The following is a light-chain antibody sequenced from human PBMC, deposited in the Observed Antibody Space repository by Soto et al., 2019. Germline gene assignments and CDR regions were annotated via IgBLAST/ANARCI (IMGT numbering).Light chain of an antibody. Sequence: QSALTQPRSVSGSPGQSVTISCTGTSSDVGGYNYVSWYQQHPDKGPKLMIYDVSKRLSGVPDLFSGSKSGNTASLTISGLHAEDEAYYSCCSYAGSYAEVFGTGTKLTVL. CDR1: SSDVGGYNY. V-gene: IGLV2-11*01. J-gene: IGLJ1*01. CDR3: CSYAGSYAEV. CDR2: DVS.